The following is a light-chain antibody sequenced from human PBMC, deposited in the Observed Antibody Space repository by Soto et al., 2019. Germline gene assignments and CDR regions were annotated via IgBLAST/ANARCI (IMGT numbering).Light chain of an antibody. J-gene: IGKJ1*01. CDR3: QQYGSWPPT. CDR1: QSSSRY. CDR2: GAS. Sequence: DIVFSKSPVTVSLSTGERPTLSHRASQSSSRYLAWYQQKPGQGPRLLIYGASTRATGIPARFSGSGSGTDFTLTISRLEPEDFAVYYCQQYGSWPPTFGQGTKVDIK. V-gene: IGKV3-20*01.